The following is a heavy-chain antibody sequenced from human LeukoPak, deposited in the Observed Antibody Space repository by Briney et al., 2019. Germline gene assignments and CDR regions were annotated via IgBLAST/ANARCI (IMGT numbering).Heavy chain of an antibody. J-gene: IGHJ4*02. CDR3: ARAPYAPFFDY. V-gene: IGHV4-59*01. D-gene: IGHD4-17*01. CDR2: IYYSGST. CDR1: GGSISSYY. Sequence: SETLSLTCTVSGGSISSYYWSWLRQPPGKGLEWIGYIYYSGSTNYNPSLKSRVTISVDTSKNQFSLKLSSVPAADTAVYYCARAPYAPFFDYWGQGTLVTVSS.